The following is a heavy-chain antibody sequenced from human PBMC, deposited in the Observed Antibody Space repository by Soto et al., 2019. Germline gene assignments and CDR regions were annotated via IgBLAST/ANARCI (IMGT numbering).Heavy chain of an antibody. Sequence: GGSLRLSCAASGFTFSSYGMHWVRQAPGKGLEWVAVIWYDGSNKYYADSVKGRFTISRDNSKNTLYLQMNSLRAEDTAVYYCARDGGRKVVVITSYYYYGMDVWGQGTTVTVSS. D-gene: IGHD3-22*01. J-gene: IGHJ6*02. CDR1: GFTFSSYG. CDR3: ARDGGRKVVVITSYYYYGMDV. V-gene: IGHV3-33*01. CDR2: IWYDGSNK.